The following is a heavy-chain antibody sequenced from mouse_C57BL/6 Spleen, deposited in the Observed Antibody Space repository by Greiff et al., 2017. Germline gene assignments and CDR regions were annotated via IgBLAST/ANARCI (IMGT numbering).Heavy chain of an antibody. CDR2: INPNYGTT. CDR3: ARNSYYGSRDAMDY. CDR1: GYSFTDYN. D-gene: IGHD1-1*01. V-gene: IGHV1-39*01. J-gene: IGHJ4*01. Sequence: VQLQQSGPELVKPGASVQISCKASGYSFTDYNMNWVKQSNGKSLEWIGVINPNYGTTSYNQKFKGKATLTVDQSSSTAYMQLNSLTSEDSAVYYCARNSYYGSRDAMDYWGQGTSVTVSS.